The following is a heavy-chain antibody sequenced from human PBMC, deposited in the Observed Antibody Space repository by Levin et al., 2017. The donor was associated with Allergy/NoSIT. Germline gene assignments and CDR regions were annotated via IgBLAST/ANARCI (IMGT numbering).Heavy chain of an antibody. V-gene: IGHV3-30*04. CDR3: ARDRGRLLRWPAAEFDY. CDR2: ISYDGSNK. Sequence: GGSLRLSCAASGFTFSSYAMHWVRQAPGKGLEWVAVISYDGSNKYYADSVKGRFTISRDNSKNTLYLQMNSLRAEDTAVYYCARDRGRLLRWPAAEFDYWGQGTLVTVSS. D-gene: IGHD4-23*01. CDR1: GFTFSSYA. J-gene: IGHJ4*02.